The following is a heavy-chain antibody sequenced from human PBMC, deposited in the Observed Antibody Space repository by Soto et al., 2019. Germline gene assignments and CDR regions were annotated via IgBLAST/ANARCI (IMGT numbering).Heavy chain of an antibody. V-gene: IGHV4-61*01. CDR1: GGSVSSGSYY. D-gene: IGHD3-22*01. J-gene: IGHJ2*01. CDR2: IYYSGST. CDR3: ARVTFDYDSTGYFDL. Sequence: QVQLQESGPGLVKPSETLSLTCTVSGGSVSSGSYYWSWIRQPPGKGLEWIGYIYYSGSTNYNPSLKSRVTISVDTSKNHFSLKLSSVTAADTAVYYCARVTFDYDSTGYFDLWGRGTLVTVSS.